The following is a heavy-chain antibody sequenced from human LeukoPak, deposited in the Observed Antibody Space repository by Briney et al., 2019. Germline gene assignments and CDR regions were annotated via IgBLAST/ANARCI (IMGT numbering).Heavy chain of an antibody. J-gene: IGHJ5*02. CDR1: GFTFSSYS. D-gene: IGHD1-26*01. CDR2: ISSSSSTI. CDR3: ARDLYTKYSGSYGGIWFDP. Sequence: PGGSLRLSCAASGFTFSSYSMNWVRQAPGKGLEWVSYISSSSSTIYYADSVKGRFTISRDNAKNSLYLQMNSLRAEDTAVYYCARDLYTKYSGSYGGIWFDPWGQGTLVTVSS. V-gene: IGHV3-48*04.